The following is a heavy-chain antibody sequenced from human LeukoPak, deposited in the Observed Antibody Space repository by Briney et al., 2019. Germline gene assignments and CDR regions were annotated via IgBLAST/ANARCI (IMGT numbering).Heavy chain of an antibody. CDR3: ARADGYGSILDY. CDR1: GFTFSNYW. J-gene: IGHJ4*02. Sequence: GGSLRLSCAASGFTFSNYWMSWVRQAPGKGLEWVASIDQYGRAKYYVDSVRGRFTFSRDNTKNSLHLQMSSLRAEDTAVYYCARADGYGSILDYWGQGTRVTVSS. V-gene: IGHV3-7*04. CDR2: IDQYGRAK. D-gene: IGHD3-10*01.